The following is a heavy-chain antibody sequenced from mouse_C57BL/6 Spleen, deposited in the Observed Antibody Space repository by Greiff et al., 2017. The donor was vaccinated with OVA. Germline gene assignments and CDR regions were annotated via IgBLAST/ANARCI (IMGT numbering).Heavy chain of an antibody. V-gene: IGHV5-4*01. J-gene: IGHJ3*01. Sequence: EVQVVESGGGLVKPGGSLKLSCAASGFTFSSYAMSWVRQTPEKRLEWVATISDGGSYTYYPDNVKGRFTISRDNAKNNLYLQMSHLKSEDTAMYYCARDPDSFAYWGQGTLVTVSA. CDR3: ARDPDSFAY. CDR1: GFTFSSYA. CDR2: ISDGGSYT.